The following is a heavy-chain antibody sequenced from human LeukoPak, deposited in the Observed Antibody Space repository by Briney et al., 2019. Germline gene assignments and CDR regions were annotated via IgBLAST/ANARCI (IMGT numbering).Heavy chain of an antibody. CDR1: GYSISSSNW. J-gene: IGHJ4*02. CDR3: ALYCSADNCGYFDY. CDR2: IHYSGST. Sequence: SDTLSLTCAVSGYSISSSNWWGWIRQPPGKGLEWIGYIHYSGSTDYNPSLKSRVTMSVDTSKNQFSLKLSSVTAADTAVYYCALYCSADNCGYFDYWGQGTLVTVSS. V-gene: IGHV4-28*01. D-gene: IGHD2-15*01.